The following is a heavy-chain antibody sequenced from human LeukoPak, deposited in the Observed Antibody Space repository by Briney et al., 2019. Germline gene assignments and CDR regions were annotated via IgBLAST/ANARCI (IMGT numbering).Heavy chain of an antibody. V-gene: IGHV3-23*01. D-gene: IGHD6-13*01. J-gene: IGHJ4*02. CDR3: ATISGYSSSWPVDY. Sequence: SGGSLRLSCAASGFTFSSYAMSWVRQAPGKGLEWVSAISGSGGSTYYADSVKGRFTISRDNSKNTLYLQMNSLRAEDTAVYYCATISGYSSSWPVDYWGQGTLVTVSS. CDR1: GFTFSSYA. CDR2: ISGSGGST.